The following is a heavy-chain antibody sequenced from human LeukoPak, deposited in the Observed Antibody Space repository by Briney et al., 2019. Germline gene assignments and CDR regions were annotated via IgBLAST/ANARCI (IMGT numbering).Heavy chain of an antibody. D-gene: IGHD3-9*01. CDR3: ARQGPSTVGILWDY. CDR2: VYYSGTS. J-gene: IGHJ4*02. V-gene: IGHV4-39*01. Sequence: SETLSLTCTVSGDSVRNGNYYWGWIRQPPEKGLEWIGTVYYSGTSYYGPSLQSRTTMSVDTLKNQFSLNLKSVTVADTAVYYCARQGPSTVGILWDYWGQGILVTVSS. CDR1: GDSVRNGNYY.